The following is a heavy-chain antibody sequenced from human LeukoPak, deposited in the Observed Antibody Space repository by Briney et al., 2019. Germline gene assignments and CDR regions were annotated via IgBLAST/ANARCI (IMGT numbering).Heavy chain of an antibody. D-gene: IGHD3-10*01. CDR2: INHSGST. Sequence: PSETLSLICAVYGGSFSGYYWSWIRQPPGKGLEWIGEINHSGSTNYNPSLKSRVTISVDTSKNQFSLKLSSVTAADTAVYYCARLVRYYYGSGSYSNYYYYYMDVWGKGTTVTISS. CDR3: ARLVRYYYGSGSYSNYYYYYMDV. CDR1: GGSFSGYY. J-gene: IGHJ6*03. V-gene: IGHV4-34*01.